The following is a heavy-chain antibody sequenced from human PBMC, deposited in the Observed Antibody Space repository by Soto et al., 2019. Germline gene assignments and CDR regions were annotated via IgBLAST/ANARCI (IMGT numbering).Heavy chain of an antibody. CDR1: GFTFSSYA. V-gene: IGHV3-23*01. Sequence: EVQLLESGGGLVQPGGSLRLSCAGSGFTFSSYAMTWVRQAPGKGLEWVSSISGSGDTTYYADSVRGRFIISTDNSKNTLCLQMTSVRAEDTAVYYCAIIMTGYYSPFDYWGQGTLVTVSS. CDR2: ISGSGDTT. D-gene: IGHD3-9*01. CDR3: AIIMTGYYSPFDY. J-gene: IGHJ4*02.